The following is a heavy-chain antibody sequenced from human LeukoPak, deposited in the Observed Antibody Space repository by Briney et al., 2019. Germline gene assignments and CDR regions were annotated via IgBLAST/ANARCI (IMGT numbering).Heavy chain of an antibody. V-gene: IGHV4-59*01. J-gene: IGHJ4*02. Sequence: SETLSLTCTVSGGSISSYYWSWIRQPPGKGLEWIGYIYYSGSTNYNPSLKSRVTISVDTSKNQFSLKLSSVTAADTAEYYCARGHDYGDFFDYWGQGTLVTVSS. CDR2: IYYSGST. D-gene: IGHD4-17*01. CDR1: GGSISSYY. CDR3: ARGHDYGDFFDY.